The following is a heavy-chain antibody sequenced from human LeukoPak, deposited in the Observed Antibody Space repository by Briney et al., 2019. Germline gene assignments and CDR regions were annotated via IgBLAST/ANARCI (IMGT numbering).Heavy chain of an antibody. V-gene: IGHV4-34*01. Sequence: SETLSLTCAVYGGSFTGYSWSWIRQPPGKGLEWIGEINHSGTTKSTPSLKSRVTILVDTSKSQFSLKLSSVTAADTAVYYCARLKAYYDYVWGSYRYHNYFDYWGQGTLVTVSS. D-gene: IGHD3-16*02. CDR2: INHSGTT. CDR1: GGSFTGYS. CDR3: ARLKAYYDYVWGSYRYHNYFDY. J-gene: IGHJ4*02.